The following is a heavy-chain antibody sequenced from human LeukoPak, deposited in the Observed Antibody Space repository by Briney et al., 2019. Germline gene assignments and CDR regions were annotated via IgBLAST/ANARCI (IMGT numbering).Heavy chain of an antibody. CDR3: ARGRGGYFLYYFDY. J-gene: IGHJ4*02. V-gene: IGHV4-34*01. Sequence: PSETLSLTCAVYGGSFSGYYWSWIRQPPGKGLEWIGEINHSGNTNYNPSLKSRVTISVDTSKNQFSLKLSSVTAADTAVYYCARGRGGYFLYYFDYWGQGTLVTVSS. D-gene: IGHD1-26*01. CDR1: GGSFSGYY. CDR2: INHSGNT.